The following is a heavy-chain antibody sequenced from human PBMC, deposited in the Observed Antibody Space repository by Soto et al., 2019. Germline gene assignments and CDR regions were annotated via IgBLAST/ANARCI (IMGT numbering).Heavy chain of an antibody. V-gene: IGHV4-59*01. D-gene: IGHD3-10*01. Sequence: SETLSLTCTVSGGSISSYYWSWIRQPPGKGLEWIGYIYYSGSTNYNPSLKSRVTISVDTSKNQFSLKLSSVTAADTAVYYCAGEVYGSGSYDWFDPWGQGTLVTVSS. J-gene: IGHJ5*02. CDR1: GGSISSYY. CDR2: IYYSGST. CDR3: AGEVYGSGSYDWFDP.